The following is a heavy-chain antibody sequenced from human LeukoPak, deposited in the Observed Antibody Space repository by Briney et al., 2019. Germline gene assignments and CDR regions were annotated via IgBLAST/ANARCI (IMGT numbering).Heavy chain of an antibody. CDR2: INHSGST. V-gene: IGHV4-34*01. CDR1: GGSFSGYY. Sequence: PSETLSLTCAVYGGSFSGYYWSWIRQPPGKGLEWIGEINHSGSTNYNPSLKSRVTISVDTSKNQFSLKLSSVTAADTAVYYCARASWYSSSWFVGWFDPWGQGTLVTVSS. CDR3: ARASWYSSSWFVGWFDP. J-gene: IGHJ5*02. D-gene: IGHD6-13*01.